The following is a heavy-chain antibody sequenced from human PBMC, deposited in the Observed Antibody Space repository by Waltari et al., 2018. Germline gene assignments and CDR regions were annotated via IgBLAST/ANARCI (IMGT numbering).Heavy chain of an antibody. J-gene: IGHJ5*02. CDR3: AKDPDRIVGSNSPNWFDP. CDR2: ISGSGGKT. CDR1: RFTFAYG. V-gene: IGHV3-23*01. D-gene: IGHD3-10*01. Sequence: EVQLLESGGGLVQPGGSLRLSCTASRFTFAYGMSWVRPAQGKGLEWVSSISGSGGKTYYADSVKGRFIISRDNSKNTWFLQMNSLRVDDTAVYYCAKDPDRIVGSNSPNWFDPWGQGTLVTVSS.